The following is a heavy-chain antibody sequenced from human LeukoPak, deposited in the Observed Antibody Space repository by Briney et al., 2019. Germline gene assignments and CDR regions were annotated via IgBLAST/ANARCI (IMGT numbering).Heavy chain of an antibody. D-gene: IGHD5-18*01. CDR2: IHTSGST. J-gene: IGHJ4*02. CDR1: GGSISGYY. CDR3: ARDTYIYGSPAYYFDY. V-gene: IGHV4-4*07. Sequence: SETLSLTCTVSGGSISGYYWTWIRQPAGKGLEWIGRIHTSGSTNYNPSLKSRVTMSVDTSKNQFSLKLSSVTAADTAVYYCARDTYIYGSPAYYFDYWGQGTLVTVSS.